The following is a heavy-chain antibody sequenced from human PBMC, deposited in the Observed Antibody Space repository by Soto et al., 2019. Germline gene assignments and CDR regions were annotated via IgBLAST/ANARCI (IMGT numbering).Heavy chain of an antibody. CDR2: ILSSGGT. D-gene: IGHD6-19*01. J-gene: IGHJ5*01. Sequence: QVQLQESGPGLVTPSGTLSLTCSVSGDSVSSNSYYWTWIRQPPGKTLEWVGFILSSGGTSTNPSLRGPLSMSVDTSKNQFSMRLTSVTAADTGVYFCAKGFSTGMYVDSWGRGTLVTVSS. V-gene: IGHV4-61*01. CDR3: AKGFSTGMYVDS. CDR1: GDSVSSNSYY.